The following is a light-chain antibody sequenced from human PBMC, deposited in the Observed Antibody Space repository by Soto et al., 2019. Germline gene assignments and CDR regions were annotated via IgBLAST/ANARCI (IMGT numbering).Light chain of an antibody. J-gene: IGKJ2*01. Sequence: EIVLTQSPATLSLSPGERATLSCRASQSVSRYLAWYQQKPGQAPRLLIYDASNRATGIPARFSGSGSGTDFTLTISSLEPEDFAVYYCQQRSNWLYTFGQGTKLEI. CDR1: QSVSRY. CDR3: QQRSNWLYT. CDR2: DAS. V-gene: IGKV3-11*01.